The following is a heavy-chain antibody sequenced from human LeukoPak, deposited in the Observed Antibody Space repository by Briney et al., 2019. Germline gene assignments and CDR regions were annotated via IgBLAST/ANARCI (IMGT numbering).Heavy chain of an antibody. J-gene: IGHJ4*02. D-gene: IGHD3-10*01. Sequence: GSLRLSCAASGFTFSSYSMNWVRQPPGKGLEWIGEIYHSGSTNYNPSLKSRVTISVDKSKNQFSLKLSSVTAADTAVYYCARGSSGSHVDYWGQGTLVTVSS. CDR3: ARGSSGSHVDY. CDR2: IYHSGST. CDR1: GFTFSSYSM. V-gene: IGHV4-4*02.